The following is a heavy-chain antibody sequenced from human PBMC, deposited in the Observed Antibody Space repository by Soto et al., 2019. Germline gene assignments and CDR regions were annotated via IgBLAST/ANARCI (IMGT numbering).Heavy chain of an antibody. V-gene: IGHV1-58*01. D-gene: IGHD3-10*01. Sequence: ASVKVSCKASGFTFTSSAVQWVRQARGQRLEWIGWIVVGSGNTNYAQKFQERVTITRDMSTSTAYMELSSLRSEDTAVYYCAAVAYYYGSGRYTQMVFWGQGTLVTVSS. CDR3: AAVAYYYGSGRYTQMVF. CDR1: GFTFTSSA. J-gene: IGHJ4*02. CDR2: IVVGSGNT.